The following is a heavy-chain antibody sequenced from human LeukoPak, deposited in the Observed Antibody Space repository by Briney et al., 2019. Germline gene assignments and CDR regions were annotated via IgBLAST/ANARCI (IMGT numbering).Heavy chain of an antibody. CDR1: GFNFSDYY. V-gene: IGHV3-11*01. J-gene: IGHJ4*02. Sequence: GGSLRLSCAASGFNFSDYYMSWIRQAPGKGLEWVSYISSSGNTIYYADSVKGRFTISRDNAKNSLYLQMNSLRADDTAVYFCARTVGAGEGFDYWGQGTLVTVSS. CDR2: ISSSGNTI. CDR3: ARTVGAGEGFDY. D-gene: IGHD1-26*01.